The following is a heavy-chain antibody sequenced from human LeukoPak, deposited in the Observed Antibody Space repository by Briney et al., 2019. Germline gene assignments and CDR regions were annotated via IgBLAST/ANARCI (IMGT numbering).Heavy chain of an antibody. Sequence: GGSLRLSCAASGFTFSSYAMSWVRQAPGKWLEWVSGISGSDRSTYYADSVKGRFIISRDNSKNTLYLQMNSLRAEDTAVYYCAKDTSVGAFDIWGQGTMVTVSS. CDR3: AKDTSVGAFDI. CDR2: ISGSDRST. V-gene: IGHV3-23*01. J-gene: IGHJ3*02. D-gene: IGHD5/OR15-5a*01. CDR1: GFTFSSYA.